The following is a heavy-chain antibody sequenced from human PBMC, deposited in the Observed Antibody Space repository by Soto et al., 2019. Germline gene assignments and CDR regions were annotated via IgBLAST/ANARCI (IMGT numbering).Heavy chain of an antibody. J-gene: IGHJ4*02. V-gene: IGHV2-5*02. CDR2: IYWDDDK. CDR3: AHTLVAGLRYSFDF. Sequence: QITLKESGPTLVKPTQTLTLTCTFSGFSLSTTRVGVGWIRQPPGKALEWVALIYWDDDKGDSPFIESRRTITTDTSKNHLVLTMPNLDPMDTATYFCAHTLVAGLRYSFDFWGQGTLVTVSS. CDR1: GFSLSTTRVG. D-gene: IGHD6-19*01.